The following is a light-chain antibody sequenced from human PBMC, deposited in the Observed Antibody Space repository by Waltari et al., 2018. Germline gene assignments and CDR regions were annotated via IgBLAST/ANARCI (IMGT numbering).Light chain of an antibody. V-gene: IGKV4-1*01. Sequence: DIVMTQSPDSLAVSLGERATINCKSSQSVLYSSNNKNYLDWYQQKPGQPPKLLIYWASTRESGVPDRFRGSGSGTDFTLTISSLQAEDVAVYYCQQYYSILRTFGQGTRLEIK. CDR3: QQYYSILRT. J-gene: IGKJ5*01. CDR2: WAS. CDR1: QSVLYSSNNKNY.